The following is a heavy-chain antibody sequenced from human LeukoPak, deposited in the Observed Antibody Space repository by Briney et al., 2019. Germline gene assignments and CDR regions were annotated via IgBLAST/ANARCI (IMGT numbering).Heavy chain of an antibody. CDR3: AELGITMIGGV. V-gene: IGHV3-48*03. CDR2: ISSSGSTI. D-gene: IGHD3-10*02. Sequence: WGSLRLSCAPSGFTFSSYEMNWVRQAPGKGLEWVSYISSSGSTIYYADSVKGRFTISRDNAKNSLYLQMNRLRGEDTAVYYCAELGITMIGGVWGKGTTVTISS. CDR1: GFTFSSYE. J-gene: IGHJ6*04.